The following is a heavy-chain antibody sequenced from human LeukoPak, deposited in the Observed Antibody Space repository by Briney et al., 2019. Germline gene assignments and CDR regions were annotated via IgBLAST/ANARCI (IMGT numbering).Heavy chain of an antibody. CDR2: IFYTGSA. J-gene: IGHJ4*02. V-gene: IGHV4-4*02. Sequence: SETLSLTCAVSGGSITSTNWWSWVRQSPGKGLEWIAEIFYTGSANYNPSLKSRVTISVDTSKNQFSLKLSSVTAADTAVYYCARELGDSSGFDYWGQGTLVTVSS. CDR3: ARELGDSSGFDY. D-gene: IGHD3-22*01. CDR1: GGSITSTNW.